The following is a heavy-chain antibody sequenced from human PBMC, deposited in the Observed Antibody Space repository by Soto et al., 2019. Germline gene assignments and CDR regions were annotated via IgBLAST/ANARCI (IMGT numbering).Heavy chain of an antibody. V-gene: IGHV3-23*01. CDR1: GFTFNNYA. CDR3: AKDRLGGNFDY. Sequence: EVQLLDSGGGLVQPGGSLRLSCAASGFTFNNYAMNWVRQAPGKGLEWVATISGTGGSTYYADSVKGRFTISRDISKNTPYLQMNSLRVEDTAVYYCAKDRLGGNFDYWGQGTQVTVSS. J-gene: IGHJ4*02. CDR2: ISGTGGST.